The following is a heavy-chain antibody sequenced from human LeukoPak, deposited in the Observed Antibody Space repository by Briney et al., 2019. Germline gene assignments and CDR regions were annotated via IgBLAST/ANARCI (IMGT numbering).Heavy chain of an antibody. CDR3: ARSSYSSSSSV. D-gene: IGHD6-6*01. V-gene: IGHV3-7*03. J-gene: IGHJ3*01. Sequence: GGSLRLSCAVSGFTFSGFWMSWSRQAPGKGLEWVASINSDGSEGYYADVVKGRFTISRGNAKNSLYLQINSLRAEDTAVYYCARSSYSSSSSVWGQGTMVTVSS. CDR1: GFTFSGFW. CDR2: INSDGSEG.